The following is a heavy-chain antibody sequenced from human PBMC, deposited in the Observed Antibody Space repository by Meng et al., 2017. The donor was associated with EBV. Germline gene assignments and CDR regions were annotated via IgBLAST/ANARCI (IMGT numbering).Heavy chain of an antibody. Sequence: QLQLQESGPGLVKPSESLSLTCTVPGRSISSSSYYWGWFRQPPGKGLEWIGSIYYSGSTYYNPSLKSRVTISVDTSKNQFSLKLSSVTAADTAVYYCARHVIEPWAGSPLYFDYWGQGTLVAVSS. CDR3: ARHVIEPWAGSPLYFDY. CDR2: IYYSGST. V-gene: IGHV4-39*01. CDR1: GRSISSSSYY. D-gene: IGHD1-14*01. J-gene: IGHJ4*02.